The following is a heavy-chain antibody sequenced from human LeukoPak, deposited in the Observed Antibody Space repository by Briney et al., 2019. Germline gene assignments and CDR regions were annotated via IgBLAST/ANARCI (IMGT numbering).Heavy chain of an antibody. CDR1: GFTFGDYY. V-gene: IGHV3-11*01. Sequence: PGGSLRLSCAASGFTFGDYYMNWIRQAPGKGLEWVSYISSSGSSMFYADSVKGRFTISRDNAKKSLYLQMNSLRAEDTAVYYCAREYSYGSLGKGGYYFDYWGQGTLVTVSS. D-gene: IGHD5-18*01. CDR2: ISSSGSSM. J-gene: IGHJ4*02. CDR3: AREYSYGSLGKGGYYFDY.